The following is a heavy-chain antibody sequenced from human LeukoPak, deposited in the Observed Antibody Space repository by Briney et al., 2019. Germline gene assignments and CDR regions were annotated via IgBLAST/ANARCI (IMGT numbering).Heavy chain of an antibody. V-gene: IGHV4-39*07. Sequence: SETLSLTCTVSGGSMSSSSYYWGWIRQPPGKGLEWIGSIYYSGSTYQNPSLKSRVTISVDTSKNQFSLKLSSVTAADAAVYYCARVPTVTFFDYWGQGTLVTVSS. CDR2: IYYSGST. J-gene: IGHJ4*02. CDR3: ARVPTVTFFDY. CDR1: GGSMSSSSYY. D-gene: IGHD4-17*01.